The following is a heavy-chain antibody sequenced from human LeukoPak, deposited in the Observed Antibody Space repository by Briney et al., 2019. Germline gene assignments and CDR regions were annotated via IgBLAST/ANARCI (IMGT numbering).Heavy chain of an antibody. CDR3: ARQISDYYYYYMDV. D-gene: IGHD3-10*01. J-gene: IGHJ6*03. V-gene: IGHV4-39*01. Sequence: PSETLSLTCTVSGGSISSSNYYWGWIRQPPGKGLEWIGTIYYSGTTYYNPSLESRVTISEDTSKNQFSLTLRSVTAADTAAYYCARQISDYYYYYMDVWGKGTTVTVSS. CDR2: IYYSGTT. CDR1: GGSISSSNYY.